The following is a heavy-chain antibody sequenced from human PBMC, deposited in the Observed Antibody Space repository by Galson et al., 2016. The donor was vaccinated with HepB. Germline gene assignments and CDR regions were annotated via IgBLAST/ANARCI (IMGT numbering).Heavy chain of an antibody. J-gene: IGHJ6*04. D-gene: IGHD1-1*01. CDR2: VHTSGST. Sequence: PAGKGLEWIGRVHTSGSTLYNPSLKSRVTISLDTSKNQFSLKLSSVTATDTAVYYCARYVERLGAYYYSMDVWGKGTTVTVSS. V-gene: IGHV4-61*02. CDR3: ARYVERLGAYYYSMDV.